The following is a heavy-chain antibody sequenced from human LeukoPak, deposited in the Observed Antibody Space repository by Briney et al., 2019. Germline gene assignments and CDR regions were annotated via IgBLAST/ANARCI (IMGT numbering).Heavy chain of an antibody. Sequence: GRSLRLSCTASGFTFGDFAINWVRQAPGTGLVWVSRITDDATTTYADSVRGRFTISRGNAKNILYLQMNSLRAEDTAVYYCVRDRVGPDYWGQGTLVTVSS. CDR3: VRDRVGPDY. J-gene: IGHJ4*02. CDR1: GFTFGDFA. D-gene: IGHD1-26*01. CDR2: ITDDATT. V-gene: IGHV3-74*03.